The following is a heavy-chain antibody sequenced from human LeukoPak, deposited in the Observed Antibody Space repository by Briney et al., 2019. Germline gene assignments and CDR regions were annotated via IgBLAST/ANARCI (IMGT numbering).Heavy chain of an antibody. Sequence: GGSLRLSCAASGFTFSSFPMTWVRQAPGKGLEWVSAISASGDTTHYAGSVRGRFSVSRDNSKNTLFLQMNSLRVEDTAVYYCATYDNWVAGDVWGQGTSVSVSS. CDR2: ISASGDTT. V-gene: IGHV3-23*01. D-gene: IGHD1-1*01. CDR3: ATYDNWVAGDV. CDR1: GFTFSSFP. J-gene: IGHJ6*02.